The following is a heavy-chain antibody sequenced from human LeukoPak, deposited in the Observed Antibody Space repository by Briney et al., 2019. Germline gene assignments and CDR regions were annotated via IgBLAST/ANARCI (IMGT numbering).Heavy chain of an antibody. Sequence: GESLKISCQGSGYSFTSYWIGWVRQMPGKGLEWMGIIYPGDSDTRYSPSFQGQVTISADKSISTGYLQWSSLKASDTAMYYCAMTYSSSCPDYWGQGTLVTVSS. CDR1: GYSFTSYW. CDR2: IYPGDSDT. CDR3: AMTYSSSCPDY. D-gene: IGHD6-13*01. J-gene: IGHJ4*02. V-gene: IGHV5-51*01.